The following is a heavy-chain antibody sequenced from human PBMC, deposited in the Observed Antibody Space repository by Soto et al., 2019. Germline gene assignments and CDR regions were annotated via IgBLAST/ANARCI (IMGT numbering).Heavy chain of an antibody. V-gene: IGHV1-18*01. J-gene: IGHJ6*02. D-gene: IGHD5-12*01. Sequence: ASVKVSCKASGYTFTRSGISWVRQAPGQGPEWMGWISSYNGDTNYAQTFQGRVTMTTDTSTSTAYMELRSLKSDDTAVYYCAREGVAPYYYYGLHVWGQGTPVTVSS. CDR1: GYTFTRSG. CDR2: ISSYNGDT. CDR3: AREGVAPYYYYGLHV.